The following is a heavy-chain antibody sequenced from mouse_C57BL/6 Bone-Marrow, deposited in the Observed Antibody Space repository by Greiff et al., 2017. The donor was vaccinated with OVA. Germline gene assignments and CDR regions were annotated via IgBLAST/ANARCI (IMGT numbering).Heavy chain of an antibody. CDR1: GYTFTSYW. Sequence: QVQLQQPGAELVKPGASVKLSCKASGYTFTSYWMHWVKQRPGQGLEWIGMIHPNRGSTNYNEKFKSKATLTVDKSSSTAYMQLSSLTSEDSAVYYCARRRDLRDLVYWGQGTTLTVSS. CDR3: ARRRDLRDLVY. J-gene: IGHJ2*01. V-gene: IGHV1-64*01. CDR2: IHPNRGST. D-gene: IGHD3-3*01.